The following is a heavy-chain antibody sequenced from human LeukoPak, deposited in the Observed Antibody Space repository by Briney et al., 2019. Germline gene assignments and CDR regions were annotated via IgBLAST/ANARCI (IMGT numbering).Heavy chain of an antibody. CDR3: ARDGYSGSYFSPGDY. Sequence: GGSLRLSCAASGFTFDDYGMSWVRQAPGKGLEWVSGINWNGGSTGYADSVKGRFTISRDNAKNSLYLQMNSLRAEDTALYYCARDGYSGSYFSPGDYWGQGTLVTVSS. CDR1: GFTFDDYG. V-gene: IGHV3-20*04. D-gene: IGHD1-26*01. CDR2: INWNGGST. J-gene: IGHJ4*02.